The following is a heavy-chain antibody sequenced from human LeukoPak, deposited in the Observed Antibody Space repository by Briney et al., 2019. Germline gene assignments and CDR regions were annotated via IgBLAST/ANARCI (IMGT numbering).Heavy chain of an antibody. D-gene: IGHD1-26*01. Sequence: GGSLRLSCAASGFTFSSYSMNWVRQAPGKGLEWASSISSSSSYIYYADSVKGRFTISRDNAKNSLYLQMNSLRAEDTAVYYCARDLTVGATVRYFDYWGQGTLVTVSS. J-gene: IGHJ4*02. CDR1: GFTFSSYS. CDR2: ISSSSSYI. CDR3: ARDLTVGATVRYFDY. V-gene: IGHV3-21*01.